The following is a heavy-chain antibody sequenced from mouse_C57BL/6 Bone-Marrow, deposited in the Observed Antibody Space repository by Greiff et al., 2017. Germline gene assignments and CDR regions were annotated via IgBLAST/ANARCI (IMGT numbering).Heavy chain of an antibody. CDR2: IDPSDSYT. Sequence: QVQLQQPGAELVRPGTSVKLSCKASGYTFTSYWMHWVKQRPGQGLEWIGVIDPSDSYTNYNHKFKGKATLTVDTSSSTAYMQLSSLTSEDSAVDYCASPYDYDGYAMDYWGQGTSVTVSS. J-gene: IGHJ4*01. V-gene: IGHV1-59*01. D-gene: IGHD2-4*01. CDR1: GYTFTSYW. CDR3: ASPYDYDGYAMDY.